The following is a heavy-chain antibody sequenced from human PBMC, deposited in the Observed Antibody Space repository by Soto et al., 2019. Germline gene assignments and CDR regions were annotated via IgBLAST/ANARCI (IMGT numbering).Heavy chain of an antibody. J-gene: IGHJ5*02. Sequence: QVQLQESGPGLVKPSQTLSLTCTVSGGSISTGGYYWSWIRQHPGKGLEWIGYINNSATTHYDPALKSRVTTSVDTSKNQFSLKLSSVTVVDTAVYYCARGPAPWGKGALVTVSS. CDR2: INNSATT. CDR1: GGSISTGGYY. V-gene: IGHV4-31*03. CDR3: ARGPAP.